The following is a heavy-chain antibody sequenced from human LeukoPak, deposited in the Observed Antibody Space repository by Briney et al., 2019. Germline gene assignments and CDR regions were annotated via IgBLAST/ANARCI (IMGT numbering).Heavy chain of an antibody. V-gene: IGHV4-59*08. D-gene: IGHD3-22*01. Sequence: SETLSLSCTVSVGPVSGYFWSWIRQPPGQGLEWIGCIYYSGTTDYNPSLRSRVTLSVDTSKNQFSLKLTSVTAADTAVYFCARHVPTPYYGTSGPFDYWGQGTLVTVSS. CDR3: ARHVPTPYYGTSGPFDY. CDR2: IYYSGTT. CDR1: VGPVSGYF. J-gene: IGHJ4*02.